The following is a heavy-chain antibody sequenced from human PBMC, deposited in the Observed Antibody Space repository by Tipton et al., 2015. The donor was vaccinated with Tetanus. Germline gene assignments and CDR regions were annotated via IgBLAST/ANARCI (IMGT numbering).Heavy chain of an antibody. CDR3: ARRRSAVLSGAYHWYFDL. Sequence: QLVQSGADVKKPGDSLKISCQTSGYNFSHYSIGWVRQMPGKGLDWVGIIDPRDSEARYGPSFQGQVIISADKSISTTYLQWGSQRASDTAIYYCARRRSAVLSGAYHWYFDLWGRGTMVTVSS. D-gene: IGHD3-3*01. V-gene: IGHV5-51*01. J-gene: IGHJ2*01. CDR1: GYNFSHYS. CDR2: IDPRDSEA.